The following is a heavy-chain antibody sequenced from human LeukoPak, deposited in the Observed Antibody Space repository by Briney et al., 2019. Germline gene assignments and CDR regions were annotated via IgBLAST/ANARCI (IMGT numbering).Heavy chain of an antibody. CDR2: INWNGGST. D-gene: IGHD6-19*01. V-gene: IGHV3-20*04. CDR3: ARVVHSSGWYYFDY. CDR1: GFTFDDYG. J-gene: IGHJ4*02. Sequence: GGSLRLSCAASGFTFDDYGMSWVRQAPGKGLEWVSGINWNGGSTGYADSVKGRFTISRDNAKNSLYLQMNSLRAEDTALYYCARVVHSSGWYYFDYWGQGTLVTVSS.